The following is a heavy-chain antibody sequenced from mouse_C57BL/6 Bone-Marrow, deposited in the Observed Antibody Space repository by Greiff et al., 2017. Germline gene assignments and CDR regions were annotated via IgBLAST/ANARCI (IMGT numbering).Heavy chain of an antibody. Sequence: VQLQQSGAELAKPGASVKLSCKASGYTFTSYWMHWVNQRPGQGLEWIGYINPSSGYTKYNQTFKDKATLTADKSSSTAYLQLSSLTYEDSAVYYGARNYYGDYPFDYWGQGTTLTVSS. CDR1: GYTFTSYW. D-gene: IGHD2-13*01. J-gene: IGHJ2*01. CDR3: ARNYYGDYPFDY. V-gene: IGHV1-7*01. CDR2: INPSSGYT.